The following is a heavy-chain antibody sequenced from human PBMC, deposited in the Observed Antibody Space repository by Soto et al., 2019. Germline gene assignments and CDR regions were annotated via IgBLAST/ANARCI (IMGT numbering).Heavy chain of an antibody. Sequence: ASVKVYCKASGYTFTSYGIRWVRLVPGQGLEWLGWISGYSGNTNYAQKVHGRVTMTTDTSTSTADMELRSLRSEDTAVYYCASGRRDVLLWFGESDYYMDVWGKGTTVTVSS. D-gene: IGHD3-10*01. V-gene: IGHV1-18*01. CDR1: GYTFTSYG. J-gene: IGHJ6*03. CDR3: ASGRRDVLLWFGESDYYMDV. CDR2: ISGYSGNT.